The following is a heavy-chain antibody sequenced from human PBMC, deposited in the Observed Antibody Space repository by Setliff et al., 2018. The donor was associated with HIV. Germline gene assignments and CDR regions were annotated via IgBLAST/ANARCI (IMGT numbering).Heavy chain of an antibody. D-gene: IGHD6-13*01. CDR2: IYPGDSDI. Sequence: PGESLKISCKGSGYSFTNYWIGWVRQMPGKGLEWMGIIYPGDSDIQYSPSLQGQVTISADKSTSTAFLQWSSLKASDTAMYYCARAMSSSWYIDGFDIWGQGTVVTVSS. CDR3: ARAMSSSWYIDGFDI. J-gene: IGHJ3*02. V-gene: IGHV5-51*01. CDR1: GYSFTNYW.